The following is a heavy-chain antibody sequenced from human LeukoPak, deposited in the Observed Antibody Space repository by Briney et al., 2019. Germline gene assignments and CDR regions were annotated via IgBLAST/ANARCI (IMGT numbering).Heavy chain of an antibody. CDR3: ARIRDYSQTKAEYYFDY. CDR1: GGSIRSSYYY. J-gene: IGHJ4*02. V-gene: IGHV4-39*07. CDR2: IYDSGST. Sequence: PSETLSLTCTVSGGSIRSSYYYWGWIRQPPGKGLEWIGSIYDSGSTYYNPSLKSRVTISVDTSKNQFSLKLNSVTAADTAVYYCARIRDYSQTKAEYYFDYWGQGTLITVSS. D-gene: IGHD4-11*01.